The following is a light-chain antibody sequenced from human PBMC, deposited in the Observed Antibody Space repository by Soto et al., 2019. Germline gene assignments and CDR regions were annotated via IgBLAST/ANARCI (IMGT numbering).Light chain of an antibody. CDR1: QTISTY. CDR2: DAS. CDR3: QQSDSTPYT. J-gene: IGKJ2*01. V-gene: IGKV1-39*01. Sequence: DIQMTQSSSSLSASVGDRVTITCRASQTISTYLNWYQQRPGKAPRLLIYDASSLLSGVPSRFSGSGSGTDFTLTIASLQPEDFSTYYCQQSDSTPYTFGQGTKVEI.